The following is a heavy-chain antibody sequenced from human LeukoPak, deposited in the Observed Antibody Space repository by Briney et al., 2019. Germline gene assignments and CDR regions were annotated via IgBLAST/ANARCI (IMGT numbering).Heavy chain of an antibody. J-gene: IGHJ4*02. V-gene: IGHV1-69*13. D-gene: IGHD1-26*01. CDR3: ARGVGAITYYFDY. Sequence: GASVKVSCKASGGTFSSYAISWVRQAPGQGLEWMGGIIPIFGTANYAQKFQGRVTITADESTSTAYMELSSQRSEDTAVYYCARGVGAITYYFDYWGQGTLVTVSS. CDR2: IIPIFGTA. CDR1: GGTFSSYA.